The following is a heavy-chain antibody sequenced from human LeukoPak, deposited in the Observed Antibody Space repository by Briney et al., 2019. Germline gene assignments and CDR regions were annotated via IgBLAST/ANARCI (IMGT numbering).Heavy chain of an antibody. D-gene: IGHD6-13*01. CDR1: GYIFTGYY. CDR3: ARDRTASWYGGEDY. CDR2: INPNSGDT. V-gene: IGHV1-2*02. Sequence: EASVKVSCKASGYIFTGYYMHWVRQAPGQGLEWMGWINPNSGDTDYSQKFQGRVTMTRDTSISTTYMELSRLASDDTAIYYCARDRTASWYGGEDYWGQGTLVTVSS. J-gene: IGHJ4*02.